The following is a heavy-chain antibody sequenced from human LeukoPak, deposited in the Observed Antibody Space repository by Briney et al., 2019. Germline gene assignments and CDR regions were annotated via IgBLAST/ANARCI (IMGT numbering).Heavy chain of an antibody. CDR1: GFTFSSYG. J-gene: IGHJ6*02. CDR3: AKDIGYCSSTSCFEYYYGMDV. V-gene: IGHV3-30*18. D-gene: IGHD2-2*01. Sequence: GRSLRLSCAASGFTFSSYGMHWVRQAPGKGLEWVAVISYDGSNKYYADSVKGRFTISRDNSKNTLYLQMNSLRAEDTAVYYCAKDIGYCSSTSCFEYYYGMDVWGQGTLVTVSS. CDR2: ISYDGSNK.